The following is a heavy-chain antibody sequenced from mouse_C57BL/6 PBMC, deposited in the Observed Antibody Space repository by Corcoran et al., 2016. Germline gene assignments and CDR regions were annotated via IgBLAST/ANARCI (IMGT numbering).Heavy chain of an antibody. J-gene: IGHJ3*01. CDR3: ARGSSSGYPWFAY. CDR1: GYTFTDYY. CDR2: INPNNGGT. V-gene: IGHV1-26*01. D-gene: IGHD3-2*02. Sequence: EVQLQQSGPELVKPGASVKISCKASGYTFTDYYMNWVKQSHGKSLEWIGDINPNNGGTSYNQKFKGKATLTVDKSSSTAYMELRSLTSEDSAVYYCARGSSSGYPWFAYWGQGTLVTVSA.